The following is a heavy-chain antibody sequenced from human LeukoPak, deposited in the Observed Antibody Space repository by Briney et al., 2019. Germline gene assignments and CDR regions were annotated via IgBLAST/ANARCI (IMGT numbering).Heavy chain of an antibody. D-gene: IGHD4-17*01. Sequence: GGSLRLSCAASGFTFSSYAMHWVRQAPGKGLEYVSAISSNGGSTYYANSVKGRFTISRDNSKNTLCLQMGSLRVEDMAVYYCARGDYGDYGSYYYYGMDVWGQGTTVTVSS. CDR2: ISSNGGST. J-gene: IGHJ6*02. V-gene: IGHV3-64*01. CDR1: GFTFSSYA. CDR3: ARGDYGDYGSYYYYGMDV.